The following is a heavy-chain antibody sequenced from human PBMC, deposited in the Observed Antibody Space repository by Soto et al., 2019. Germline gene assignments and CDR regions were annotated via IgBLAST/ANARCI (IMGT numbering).Heavy chain of an antibody. Sequence: QVQLVESGGDVVQPGRSLRLSCAASGFTFSSYAMHWVRQAPGKGLEWVAVISYDGSNKYYADSVKGRFTISRDNSKNTLYLQMNSLRAEDTAVYYCARDAWGLDYWGQGTLVTVSS. J-gene: IGHJ4*02. CDR2: ISYDGSNK. CDR1: GFTFSSYA. D-gene: IGHD1-26*01. CDR3: ARDAWGLDY. V-gene: IGHV3-30-3*01.